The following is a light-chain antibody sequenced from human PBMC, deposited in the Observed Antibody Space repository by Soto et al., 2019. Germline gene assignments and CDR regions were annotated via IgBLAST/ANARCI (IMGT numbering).Light chain of an antibody. V-gene: IGKV1-5*01. CDR1: QIISSW. CDR3: QQTYTTPET. Sequence: DIQMTQSPSTLSASVGDRVTISCRASQIISSWLAWYQQKPGKAPKLLIYDVSSLESGVPSRFSGSGSGTEFTLTISSLQPDDFATYSCQQTYTTPETFGQGTKVDIK. J-gene: IGKJ1*01. CDR2: DVS.